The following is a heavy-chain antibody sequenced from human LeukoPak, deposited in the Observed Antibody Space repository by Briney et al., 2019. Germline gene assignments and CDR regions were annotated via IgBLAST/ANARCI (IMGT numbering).Heavy chain of an antibody. Sequence: GGSLRLSCAASGFTFSTYAMHGVRQAPGKGLEWVAAISYDGNTKYYADSVRGRFTISRDNSKNTLYLQMNSLRAEDTAVYYCARDAAEHYFDYWGQGTLVTVSS. CDR3: ARDAAEHYFDY. V-gene: IGHV3-30-3*01. J-gene: IGHJ4*02. CDR1: GFTFSTYA. CDR2: ISYDGNTK. D-gene: IGHD1-26*01.